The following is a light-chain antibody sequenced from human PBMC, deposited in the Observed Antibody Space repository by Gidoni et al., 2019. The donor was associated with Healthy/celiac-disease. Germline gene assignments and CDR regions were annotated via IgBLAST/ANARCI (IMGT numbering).Light chain of an antibody. V-gene: IGKV4-1*01. CDR2: WAS. Sequence: DIVMTQYPDSLAVYLGERATINCKSSQSVLYSSNNKNYLAWYQQKPGQPPKLLIYWASTRESGVPDRFSGSGSGTDFTLTISSLQAEDVAVYYCQQYYSTLSWTFGQGTKVEIK. CDR3: QQYYSTLSWT. J-gene: IGKJ1*01. CDR1: QSVLYSSNNKNY.